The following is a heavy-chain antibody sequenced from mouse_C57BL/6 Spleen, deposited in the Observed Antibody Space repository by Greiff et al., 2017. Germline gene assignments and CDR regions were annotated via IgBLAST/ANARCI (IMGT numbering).Heavy chain of an antibody. J-gene: IGHJ3*01. V-gene: IGHV14-1*01. CDR3: TLYGNYMDGFAY. CDR2: IDPEDGDT. D-gene: IGHD2-1*01. CDR1: GFNIKDYY. Sequence: VQLQQSGAELVRPGASVKLSCTASGFNIKDYYMHWVKQRPEQGLEWIGRIDPEDGDTEYAPKFQGKATMTADTSSNTASLQLSSLTSEDTAVYYCTLYGNYMDGFAYWGQGTLVTVSA.